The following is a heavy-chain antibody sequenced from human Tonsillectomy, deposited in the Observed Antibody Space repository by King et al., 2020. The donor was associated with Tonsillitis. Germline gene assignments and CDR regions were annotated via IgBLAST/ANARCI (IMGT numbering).Heavy chain of an antibody. CDR3: AREGSVVGRSFDY. V-gene: IGHV4-4*07. CDR1: GGSISSYY. Sequence: LQLQESGPGLVKPSETLSLTCNVSGGSISSYYWTWIRQPAGKGLEWIGRIYTSGSTNYNPSLKSRVTMSVDTSKNQFSLNLSSVTAADTAVYYCAREGSVVGRSFDYWGQGTLVTVSS. J-gene: IGHJ4*02. CDR2: IYTSGST. D-gene: IGHD1-26*01.